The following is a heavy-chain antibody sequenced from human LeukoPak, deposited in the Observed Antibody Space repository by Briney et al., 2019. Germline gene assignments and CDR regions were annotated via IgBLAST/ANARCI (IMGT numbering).Heavy chain of an antibody. D-gene: IGHD3-22*01. J-gene: IGHJ6*02. CDR1: GGSISSYY. Sequence: PSETLSLTCTVSGGSISSYYWSWIRQPPGKGLEWIGYIYYSGSTNYNPSLKSRVTISVDTSKNQFSLKLSSVTAADTAVYYCARDQVASSGYEYYYYGMDVWGQGTTVTVSS. CDR2: IYYSGST. V-gene: IGHV4-59*01. CDR3: ARDQVASSGYEYYYYGMDV.